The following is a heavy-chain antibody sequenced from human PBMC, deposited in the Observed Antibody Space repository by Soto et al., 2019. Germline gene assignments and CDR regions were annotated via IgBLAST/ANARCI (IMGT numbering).Heavy chain of an antibody. CDR2: INPDGTTT. J-gene: IGHJ4*02. CDR3: THRLYTEFYDFWSGSYY. CDR1: GFTFSSYW. V-gene: IGHV3-74*01. Sequence: GGSLRLSCAASGFTFSSYWMHWVRQAPGKGLVWVSRINPDGTTTTYTDPVKGRFTISRDNAENTLYLQMSSLKTEDTAVYYCTHRLYTEFYDFWSGSYYWGQGTLVTVSS. D-gene: IGHD3-3*01.